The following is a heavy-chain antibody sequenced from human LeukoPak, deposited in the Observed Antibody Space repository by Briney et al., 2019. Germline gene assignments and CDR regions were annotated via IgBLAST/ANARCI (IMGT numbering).Heavy chain of an antibody. V-gene: IGHV3-21*01. D-gene: IGHD6-19*01. J-gene: IGHJ4*02. CDR1: GFTFSSYS. CDR3: AREPGGYSSGWYIDY. CDR2: ISSSSSYI. Sequence: GGSLRLSCAASGFTFSSYSMNWVRQAPGKGLEWVSSISSSSSYIYYADSVKGRFTISRDNAKNSLYLQMNSLRAEDTAVYYCAREPGGYSSGWYIDYWGQGTLVTVSS.